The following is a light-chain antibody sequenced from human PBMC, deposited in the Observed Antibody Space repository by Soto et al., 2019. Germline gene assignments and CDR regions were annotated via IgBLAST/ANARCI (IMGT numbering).Light chain of an antibody. CDR1: SSNIGAGYD. CDR2: VNS. Sequence: QPVLTQPPSVSGVPGQRVTISCTGSSSNIGAGYDVHWYQQLPGTAPKLLIYVNSNRPSGVPDRFSGSKSGTSASLAISGLQAEDEADYYCQSYDSSLSGSVFGGGTKLTVL. J-gene: IGLJ3*02. V-gene: IGLV1-40*01. CDR3: QSYDSSLSGSV.